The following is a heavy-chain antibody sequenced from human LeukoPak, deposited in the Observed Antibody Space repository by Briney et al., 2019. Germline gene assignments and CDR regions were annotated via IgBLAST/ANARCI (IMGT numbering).Heavy chain of an antibody. CDR3: ARDLPYSSSWESIDY. D-gene: IGHD6-13*01. V-gene: IGHV1-18*04. CDR2: ISTYNGNT. Sequence: ASVTVSCKASGYTFTGYYMHWVRQAPGQGLEWMGWISTYNGNTNYAQKIQGRVTMTTDTSTSTAYMELRSLRSDDTAVYYCARDLPYSSSWESIDYWGQGTLVTVSS. CDR1: GYTFTGYY. J-gene: IGHJ4*02.